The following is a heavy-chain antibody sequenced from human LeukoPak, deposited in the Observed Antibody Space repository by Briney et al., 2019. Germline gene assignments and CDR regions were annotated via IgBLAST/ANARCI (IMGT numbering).Heavy chain of an antibody. J-gene: IGHJ4*02. V-gene: IGHV1-69*13. D-gene: IGHD5-18*01. Sequence: SVKVSCKASGGTFSSYTISCVRQAPGQGLEWLGGIFPIFGTANYAQKFQGRVTITADESTSTAYMELSSLRTEDTAVYYCARSKRGYSYGYRVLYFDYWGQGTLVTVSS. CDR1: GGTFSSYT. CDR3: ARSKRGYSYGYRVLYFDY. CDR2: IFPIFGTA.